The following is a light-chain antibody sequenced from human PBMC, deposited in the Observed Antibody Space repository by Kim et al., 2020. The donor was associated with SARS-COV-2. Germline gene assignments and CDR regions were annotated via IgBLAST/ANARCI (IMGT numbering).Light chain of an antibody. Sequence: QLVLTQPPSASGTPGQTVTISCSGSSSNIGSNTVNWYQQLPGTAPKLLIYSNDQRPSGVPDRFSGSKSGTSASLAISGLQSEDEADYYCAAWDDTINGVFGGGTKVTVL. CDR3: AAWDDTINGV. V-gene: IGLV1-44*01. J-gene: IGLJ3*02. CDR1: SSNIGSNT. CDR2: SND.